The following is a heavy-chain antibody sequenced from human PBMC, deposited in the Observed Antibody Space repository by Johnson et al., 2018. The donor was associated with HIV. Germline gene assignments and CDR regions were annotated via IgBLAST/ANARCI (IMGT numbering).Heavy chain of an antibody. J-gene: IGHJ3*02. CDR3: ARGGLGYQNIHDPFDI. CDR1: GFTFSSYW. CDR2: VNSDGSST. V-gene: IGHV3-74*02. Sequence: VQLVESGGGLVQPGGSLRLSCAASGFTFSSYWMHWVRQAPGKGLVWVSRVNSDGSSTSYADSVKGRFTISRDNAKNTLYLQMNSLRAEDTAVYYCARGGLGYQNIHDPFDIWGQGTMVTVSS. D-gene: IGHD3-16*02.